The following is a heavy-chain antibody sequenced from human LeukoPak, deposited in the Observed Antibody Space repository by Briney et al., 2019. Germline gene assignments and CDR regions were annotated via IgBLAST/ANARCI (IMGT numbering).Heavy chain of an antibody. CDR1: GASISSYY. D-gene: IGHD1-1*01. Sequence: PSETLSLTCTVSGASISSYYWSWIRQPPGKGLEWIGYVYYTGSANYNPSLKSRVSMSVDTSKNQFSLKLTSVTAADTAVYYCAKEHRSNWNDNYFDPWGQGTLVTVSS. CDR3: AKEHRSNWNDNYFDP. V-gene: IGHV4-59*01. J-gene: IGHJ5*02. CDR2: VYYTGSA.